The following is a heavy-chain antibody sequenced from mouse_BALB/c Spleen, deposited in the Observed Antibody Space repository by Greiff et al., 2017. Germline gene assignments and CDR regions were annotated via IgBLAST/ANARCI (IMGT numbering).Heavy chain of an antibody. J-gene: IGHJ3*01. CDR3: ARLITGVFAY. Sequence: EVQLVEPGGRLVQPGESLTLSCDSNEYELPSHDMSWVRKTPENRLELVAAINSDGGSTYYPDTMERRFIISRDNTKKTLYLQMSSLRSEDTALYYCARLITGVFAYWGEGTRDTESA. CDR2: INSDGGST. V-gene: IGHV5-2*01. D-gene: IGHD4-1*01. CDR1: EYELPSHD.